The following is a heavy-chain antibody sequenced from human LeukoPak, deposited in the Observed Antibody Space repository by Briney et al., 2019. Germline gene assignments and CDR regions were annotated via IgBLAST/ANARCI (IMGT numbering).Heavy chain of an antibody. CDR3: ARLYSSSWYGPFVDY. J-gene: IGHJ4*02. CDR2: IIPIFGTA. D-gene: IGHD6-13*01. Sequence: SVKVSCKASGGTFSSYAISWVRQAPGQGLEWMGGIIPIFGTANYAQKFQGRVTITADESTSTAYMELSSLRSEDTAVYYCARLYSSSWYGPFVDYWGQGTLVTVSS. CDR1: GGTFSSYA. V-gene: IGHV1-69*13.